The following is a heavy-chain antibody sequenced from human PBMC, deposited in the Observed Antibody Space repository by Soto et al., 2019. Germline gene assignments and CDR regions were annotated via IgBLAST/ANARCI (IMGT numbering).Heavy chain of an antibody. J-gene: IGHJ4*02. Sequence: QVQLQESGPGLVKPSETLSLTCTVSGGSVSSGRDYWSWSRQAPGKGLEWIGYIYFSGRTSYNSSLKSRVTISVDTSNNHFSLKLNSVSAADTAVYYCARSGAGSGWLGGQGTLVTVSS. CDR1: GGSVSSGRDY. CDR3: ARSGAGSGWL. V-gene: IGHV4-61*01. CDR2: IYFSGRT. D-gene: IGHD6-19*01.